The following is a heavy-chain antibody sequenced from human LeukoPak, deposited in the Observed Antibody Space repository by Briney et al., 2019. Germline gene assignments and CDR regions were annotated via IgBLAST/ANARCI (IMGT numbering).Heavy chain of an antibody. V-gene: IGHV1-2*02. J-gene: IGHJ3*02. CDR3: AALSRDDAFDI. CDR1: GYTFTGYY. CDR2: INPNSGGT. Sequence: VSVKVSCKASGYTFTGYYIQWIRQAPGQGLEWMGWINPNSGGTNYAQKFQGRVTMTRDTSISTAYMELSRLTSDDTAVYYCAALSRDDAFDIWGQGTMVTVSS.